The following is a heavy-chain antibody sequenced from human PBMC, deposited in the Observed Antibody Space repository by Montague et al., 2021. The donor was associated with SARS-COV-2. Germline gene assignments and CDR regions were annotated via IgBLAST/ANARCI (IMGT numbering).Heavy chain of an antibody. CDR2: SYHSGTT. CDR1: GYSINSNYY. J-gene: IGHJ4*02. D-gene: IGHD3-10*01. CDR3: ARAPYYGPGKPYQFDY. Sequence: SETLSLTCTVSGYSINSNYYWSWIRQPPGKGLEWFGCSYHSGTTHYHPSLKSRVTISLDTSNNHFSLIVTSVTAADTAVYYCARAPYYGPGKPYQFDYWGRGTLVTVSS. V-gene: IGHV4-38-2*02.